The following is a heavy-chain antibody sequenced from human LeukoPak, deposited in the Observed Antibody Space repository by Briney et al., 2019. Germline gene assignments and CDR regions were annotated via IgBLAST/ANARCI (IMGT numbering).Heavy chain of an antibody. V-gene: IGHV4-59*03. J-gene: IGHJ4*02. Sequence: PSETLSLTCSVSDGSIRTYYWRWIRQSPGQGLEWIGNIYYRGDINYNPSLKSRVIISIDTSKNQFSLKVTSLTAADTAVYYCATNKDWAEADRGQGTLVIVSS. CDR2: IYYRGDI. CDR3: ATNKDWAEAD. CDR1: DGSIRTYY. D-gene: IGHD3/OR15-3a*01.